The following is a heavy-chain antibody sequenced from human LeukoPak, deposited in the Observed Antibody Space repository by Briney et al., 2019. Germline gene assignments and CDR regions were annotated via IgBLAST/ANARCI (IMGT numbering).Heavy chain of an antibody. CDR1: GGTLSSYA. D-gene: IGHD5-24*01. J-gene: IGHJ4*02. V-gene: IGHV1-69*05. CDR3: ARDREGYNAYYY. CDR2: IIPIFGTA. Sequence: SVKVSCKASGGTLSSYAISWVRQAPGQGLEWMGGIIPIFGTANYAQKFQGRVTITTDESTSTAYMELSSLRSEDTAVYYCARDREGYNAYYYWGQGTLVTVSS.